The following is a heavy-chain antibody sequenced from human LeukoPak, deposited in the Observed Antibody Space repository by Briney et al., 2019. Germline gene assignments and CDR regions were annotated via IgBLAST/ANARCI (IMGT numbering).Heavy chain of an antibody. D-gene: IGHD2-15*01. V-gene: IGHV3-49*04. CDR1: GFTFGDYA. J-gene: IGHJ4*02. Sequence: PGRSLRLSCTASGFTFGDYAMSWVRQAPGKGLEWVAVIRSQAYGVTTQHAASVKGRFTISRDDSKSIAYLQMNSLKLEDTAVYHCARPGEGYCSGGSCYFFDYWGQGTLVTVSS. CDR3: ARPGEGYCSGGSCYFFDY. CDR2: IRSQAYGVTT.